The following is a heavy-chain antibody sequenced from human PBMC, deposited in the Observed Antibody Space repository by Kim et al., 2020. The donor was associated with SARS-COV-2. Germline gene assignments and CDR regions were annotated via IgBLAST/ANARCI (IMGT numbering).Heavy chain of an antibody. V-gene: IGHV1-69*13. CDR2: IVPIFGIS. D-gene: IGHD1-1*01. CDR1: GGTFGNSA. J-gene: IGHJ3*01. CDR3: ARDHSSGTTGAFDV. Sequence: SVKVSCKASGGTFGNSAINWVRQAPGQGLEWMGGIVPIFGISNYAQRFQDRGTITADESTTTAYMEFSSLRSDDTAMYYCARDHSSGTTGAFDVWGQGAVVTVSS.